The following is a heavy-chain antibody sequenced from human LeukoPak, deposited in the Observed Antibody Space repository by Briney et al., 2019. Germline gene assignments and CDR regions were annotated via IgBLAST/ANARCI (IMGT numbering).Heavy chain of an antibody. J-gene: IGHJ6*02. D-gene: IGHD3-10*01. CDR3: ARRGRYGAGPLYYYYGMDV. CDR2: IFYSGNA. CDR1: GGSMSSYY. Sequence: PSETLSLTCTVSGGSMSSYYWSWIRQPPGKGLEWIGYIFYSGNASYNPSLKSRVTISVDTSKSQFSLRLSSVTAADTAVYYRARRGRYGAGPLYYYYGMDVWGQGTTVTVSS. V-gene: IGHV4-59*08.